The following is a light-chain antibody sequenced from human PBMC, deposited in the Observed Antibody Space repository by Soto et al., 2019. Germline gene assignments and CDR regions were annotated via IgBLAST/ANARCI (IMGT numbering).Light chain of an antibody. CDR1: SSDVGGYNY. Sequence: QSVLTQPASVSGSPGQSITISCTGTSSDVGGYNYVSWYQQHPGKAPKLVIYDVSNRPSGVSNRFYGSKSGNTASLTISGLQTEDEADYYCSSFTSRSTPVLFGGGTKLTVL. CDR2: DVS. V-gene: IGLV2-14*03. J-gene: IGLJ2*01. CDR3: SSFTSRSTPVL.